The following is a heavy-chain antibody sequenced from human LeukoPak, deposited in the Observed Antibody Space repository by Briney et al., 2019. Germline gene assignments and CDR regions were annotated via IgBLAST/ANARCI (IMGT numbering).Heavy chain of an antibody. V-gene: IGHV4-38-2*01. J-gene: IGHJ4*02. CDR1: GYSISSGYY. D-gene: IGHD3-16*02. Sequence: SETLSLTCGVFGYSISSGYYWGWIRQPPGKGLEWIGSMYHSGKTYYNPSLKSRVTISIDTSKNQFSLKLSSVTAADTAVYYCARSGYDYVWGSYRPQYFDYWGQGTLVTVSS. CDR2: MYHSGKT. CDR3: ARSGYDYVWGSYRPQYFDY.